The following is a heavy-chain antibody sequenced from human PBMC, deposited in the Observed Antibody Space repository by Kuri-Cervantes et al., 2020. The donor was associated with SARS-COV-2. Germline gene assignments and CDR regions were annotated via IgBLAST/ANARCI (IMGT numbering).Heavy chain of an antibody. CDR3: ARGSSSTYFDY. CDR1: GFTFSNAW. J-gene: IGHJ4*02. Sequence: GGSLRLSCAASGFTFSNAWMSWVRQAPGKGLEWVGRIKSKTDGGTTDYAAPVKGRFTISRDDSKNTLYLQMNSLKTEDTAVYYCARGSSSTYFDYWGQGTLVTVSS. D-gene: IGHD6-6*01. CDR2: IKSKTDGGTT. V-gene: IGHV3-15*01.